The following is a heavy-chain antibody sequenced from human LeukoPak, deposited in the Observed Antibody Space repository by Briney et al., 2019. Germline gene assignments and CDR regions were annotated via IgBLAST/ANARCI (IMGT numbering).Heavy chain of an antibody. CDR1: GGSFSGYY. Sequence: SETLSLTCAVYGGSFSGYYWSWIRQPPGKGLEWIGEINHSGSTNYNPSLKSRVTISVDTSKNQFSLKLSSVTAADTAVYYCARLYPIRGYYYYGMDVWGQGTTVTVSS. D-gene: IGHD2/OR15-2a*01. CDR2: INHSGST. CDR3: ARLYPIRGYYYYGMDV. V-gene: IGHV4-34*01. J-gene: IGHJ6*02.